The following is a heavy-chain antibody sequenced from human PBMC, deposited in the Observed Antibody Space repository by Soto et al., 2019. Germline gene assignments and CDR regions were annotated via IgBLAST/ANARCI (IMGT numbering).Heavy chain of an antibody. CDR3: ARGDQVLDY. CDR2: IFSSGST. CDR1: GDSINTYT. J-gene: IGHJ4*02. Sequence: SETLSLTCTVSGDSINTYTWTWIRQPPGKGLEWIGYIFSSGSTNYNPSLQSRLTMSVDTSKNLFSLKLNSVTAADTAVYYCARGDQVLDYWGQGTLVTVSS. V-gene: IGHV4-59*01. D-gene: IGHD2-2*01.